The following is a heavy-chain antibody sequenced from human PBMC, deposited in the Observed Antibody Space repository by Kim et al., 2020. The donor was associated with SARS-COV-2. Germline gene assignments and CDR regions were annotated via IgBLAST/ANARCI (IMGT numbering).Heavy chain of an antibody. D-gene: IGHD5-18*01. CDR3: ARPNTAMGMYYFDY. Sequence: SPSFQGQVTISADKSISTAYLQWSSLKASDTAMYYCARPNTAMGMYYFDYWGQGTLVTVSS. J-gene: IGHJ4*02. V-gene: IGHV5-51*01.